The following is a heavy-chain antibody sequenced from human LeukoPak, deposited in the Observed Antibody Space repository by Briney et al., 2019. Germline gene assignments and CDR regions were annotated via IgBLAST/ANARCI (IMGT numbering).Heavy chain of an antibody. CDR2: IIPIFGTA. CDR3: ARVKRWLQFYYFDY. D-gene: IGHD5-24*01. Sequence: ASVTVSCKASGYTFTSYGISWVRQAPGQGLEWMGGIIPIFGTANYAQKFQGRVTITADESTSTAYMELSSLRSEDTAVYYCARVKRWLQFYYFDYWGQGTLVTVSS. CDR1: GYTFTSYG. J-gene: IGHJ4*02. V-gene: IGHV1-69*13.